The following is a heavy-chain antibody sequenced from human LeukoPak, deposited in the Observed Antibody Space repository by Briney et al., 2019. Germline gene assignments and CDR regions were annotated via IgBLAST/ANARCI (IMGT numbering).Heavy chain of an antibody. CDR3: AAPPGCGGDCYYYYYYMDV. J-gene: IGHJ6*03. D-gene: IGHD2-21*01. V-gene: IGHV3-11*04. Sequence: TGGSLRLSCAASGFTFSDYYMSWIRQAPGKGLEWVSYISSSGSTIYYADSVKGRFTISRDNSKNTLYLQMNSLRAEDTAVYYCAAPPGCGGDCYYYYYYMDVWGKGTTVTVSS. CDR2: ISSSGSTI. CDR1: GFTFSDYY.